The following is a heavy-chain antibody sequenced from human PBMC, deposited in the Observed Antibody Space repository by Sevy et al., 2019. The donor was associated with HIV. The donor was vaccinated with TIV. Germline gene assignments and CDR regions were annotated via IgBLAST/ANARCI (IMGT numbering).Heavy chain of an antibody. V-gene: IGHV3-23*01. CDR3: ARHDDYDAIGGTGTFDY. D-gene: IGHD3-22*01. CDR1: GFTFSGYA. J-gene: IGHJ4*02. CDR2: VSNRGDDT. Sequence: GGSLRLSSSASGFTFSGYAMSWDRQAPGKGLEWVSTVSNRGDDTYYAYSVKGRFTISRDNSKDTLYLHLNSLRGDDTAVYFCARHDDYDAIGGTGTFDYWGQGTLVTVSS.